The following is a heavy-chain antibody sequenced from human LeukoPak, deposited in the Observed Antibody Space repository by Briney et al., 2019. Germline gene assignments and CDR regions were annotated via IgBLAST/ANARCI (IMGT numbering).Heavy chain of an antibody. D-gene: IGHD6-19*01. CDR3: ARGRYSSGWYGVEYFQH. Sequence: SETLSLTCTVSGGSISYYYWSWIRQPPGKGLEWIGNIYYSGTTNYNPSLKSRVTISVDTSKNQFSLKLSSVTAADTAVYYCARGRYSSGWYGVEYFQHWGQGTLVTVSS. J-gene: IGHJ1*01. CDR1: GGSISYYY. CDR2: IYYSGTT. V-gene: IGHV4-59*12.